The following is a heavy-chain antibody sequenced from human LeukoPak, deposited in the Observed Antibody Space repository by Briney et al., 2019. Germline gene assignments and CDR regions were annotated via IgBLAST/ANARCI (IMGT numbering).Heavy chain of an antibody. J-gene: IGHJ3*02. D-gene: IGHD1-26*01. CDR2: ISSSSSYI. V-gene: IGHV3-21*01. Sequence: GGSLRLSCAASGFTFSSYSMNWVRQAPGKGLEWVSSISSSSSYIYYADSVKGRFTISRDNAKNSLYLQMNSLRAEDTAVYYCARFLIVGATRGAFDIWGQGTMVTVSS. CDR3: ARFLIVGATRGAFDI. CDR1: GFTFSSYS.